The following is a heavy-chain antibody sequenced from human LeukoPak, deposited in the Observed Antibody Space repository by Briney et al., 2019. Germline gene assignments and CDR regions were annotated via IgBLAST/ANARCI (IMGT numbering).Heavy chain of an antibody. CDR1: GDSVTSSDSY. CDR3: ARHVTAWAPVY. Sequence: PSQTLSLTCTVSGDSVTSSDSYWSWIRQPPGKGLEWIGYIHYSGATSYNPSLKSRLNISIDTSKSQLTLKLSSVTAADTAVYYCARHVTAWAPVYWGQGTLVTVSS. V-gene: IGHV4-30-4*01. J-gene: IGHJ4*02. CDR2: IHYSGAT. D-gene: IGHD7-27*01.